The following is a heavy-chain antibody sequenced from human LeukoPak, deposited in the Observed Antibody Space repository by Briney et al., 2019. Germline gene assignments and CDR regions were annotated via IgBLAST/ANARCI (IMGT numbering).Heavy chain of an antibody. V-gene: IGHV3-53*01. D-gene: IGHD2-2*01. J-gene: IGHJ4*02. CDR1: GFTVSSNH. CDR3: AASSSSKQPPFDY. CDR2: IYSGGST. Sequence: PGGSLRLSCAASGFTVSSNHMSWVRQAPGKGLEWVSVIYSGGSTYYADSVKGRFTISRDNSKNTLYLQMNSLRAEDTAVYYCAASSSSKQPPFDYWGQGTLVTVSS.